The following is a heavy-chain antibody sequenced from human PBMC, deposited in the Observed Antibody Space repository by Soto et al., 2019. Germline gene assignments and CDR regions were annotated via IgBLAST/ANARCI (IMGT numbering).Heavy chain of an antibody. V-gene: IGHV5-10-1*03. CDR2: INPGNSYI. J-gene: IGHJ6*02. CDR1: GYSFSTYW. D-gene: IGHD2-2*01. CDR3: GRTGPAPGQGLCFYYGIDV. Sequence: EVQLVQTGAEVKKPGESLTISCKTSGYSFSTYWISWVRQRPGKGLEWMGRINPGNSYINYSPSFEGHVTMSVDKSTNTVYLQWSSLEASDSAMYYCGRTGPAPGQGLCFYYGIDVWGQGTTVTVSS.